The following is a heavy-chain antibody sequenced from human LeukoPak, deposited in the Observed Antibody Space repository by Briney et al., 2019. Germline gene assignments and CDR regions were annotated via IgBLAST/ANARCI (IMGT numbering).Heavy chain of an antibody. D-gene: IGHD2-8*01. CDR3: ARALLQDCDNGGRCEGFVS. CDR2: IFYRGST. V-gene: IGHV4-39*06. Sequence: SETLSLTCTVSDGSINTPNYYWGWIRQPPGKGLEWIGNIFYRGSTYYGPSLKRRVTISLDTSKNQFPLNPNSVTAADTAVYFCARALLQDCDNGGRCEGFVSWGQGTPVTVSS. CDR1: DGSINTPNYY. J-gene: IGHJ5*01.